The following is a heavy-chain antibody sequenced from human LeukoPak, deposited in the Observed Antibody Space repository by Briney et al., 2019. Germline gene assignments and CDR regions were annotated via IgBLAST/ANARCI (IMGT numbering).Heavy chain of an antibody. D-gene: IGHD3-22*01. CDR3: ARGKDHYYDSSGYPDYYDCTMDV. CDR2: INPYSGET. CDR1: GYTFTGYF. Sequence: ASVKVSCKASGYTFTGYFMHWVRQAPGQGLEWMGWINPYSGETNYAQKFQGRVTMTRDTSISTAFMELSRLRSDDTAVYYCARGKDHYYDSSGYPDYYDCTMDVWGQGTTVTVSS. J-gene: IGHJ6*02. V-gene: IGHV1-2*02.